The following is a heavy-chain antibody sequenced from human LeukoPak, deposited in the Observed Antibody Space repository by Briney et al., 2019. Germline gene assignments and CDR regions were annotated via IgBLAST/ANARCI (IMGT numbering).Heavy chain of an antibody. V-gene: IGHV3-7*01. CDR3: ASAAGWELGY. J-gene: IGHJ4*02. D-gene: IGHD3-10*01. CDR1: GSTFSRYW. CDR2: IKQDGSEK. Sequence: GGSLRLCCAASGSTFSRYWMSWVRQTAEKGLEWVANIKQDGSEKNYVDSVKGRFTISRDNAKNSLYLQMNSLRAEDTAVYYCASAAGWELGYWGQGTLVTVSS.